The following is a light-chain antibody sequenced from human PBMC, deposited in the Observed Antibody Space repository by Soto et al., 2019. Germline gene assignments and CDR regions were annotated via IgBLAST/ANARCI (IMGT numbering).Light chain of an antibody. CDR2: EVS. Sequence: QSVLTQPASVSGSPGQSITISCPGTSSDVGGYNYVSWYQQHPGKAPKLMIYEVSNRPSGVSNRFSGSKSGNTASLTISGLQAEDEADYYCSSYTSGSTLVFGTGTKVT. CDR3: SSYTSGSTLV. CDR1: SSDVGGYNY. J-gene: IGLJ1*01. V-gene: IGLV2-14*01.